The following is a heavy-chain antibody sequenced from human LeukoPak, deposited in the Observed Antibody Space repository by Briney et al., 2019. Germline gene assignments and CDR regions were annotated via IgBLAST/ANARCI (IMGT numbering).Heavy chain of an antibody. CDR3: AMSSSSQGGFDY. V-gene: IGHV3-11*01. Sequence: GGSLRLSCAASGFTFSDYYMSWIRQTPGKGLEWVSYISSSGSTIYYAESVKGRFTISRDNAENSLYLQMNSLRAEDTAVYYCAMSSSSQGGFDYWGQGTLVTVSS. CDR1: GFTFSDYY. D-gene: IGHD6-6*01. J-gene: IGHJ4*02. CDR2: ISSSGSTI.